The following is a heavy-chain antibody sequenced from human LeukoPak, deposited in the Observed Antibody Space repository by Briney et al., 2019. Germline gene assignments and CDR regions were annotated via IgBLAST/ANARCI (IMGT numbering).Heavy chain of an antibody. V-gene: IGHV4-4*02. CDR3: ARLAGRRFLEDY. CDR2: IHHSGST. CDR1: GGSIRSSNW. D-gene: IGHD3-3*01. Sequence: PAGTLSLTCAVSGGSIRSSNWWTWVRQSPGKGLEWIAEIHHSGSTNCNPSLKSRVTISVDESKNQFSLRLSSVTAADTAVYYCARLAGRRFLEDYWGQGTLVTVSS. J-gene: IGHJ4*02.